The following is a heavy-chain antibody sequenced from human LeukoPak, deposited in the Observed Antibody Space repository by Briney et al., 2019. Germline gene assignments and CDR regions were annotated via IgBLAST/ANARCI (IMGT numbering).Heavy chain of an antibody. D-gene: IGHD3-22*01. V-gene: IGHV4-4*09. Sequence: GSTNYNPSLKSRVTISVDTSKNQFSLKLSSVTAADTAVYYCARMTPYYYDSSGYYPVFDYWGQGTLVTVSS. J-gene: IGHJ4*02. CDR2: GST. CDR3: ARMTPYYYDSSGYYPVFDY.